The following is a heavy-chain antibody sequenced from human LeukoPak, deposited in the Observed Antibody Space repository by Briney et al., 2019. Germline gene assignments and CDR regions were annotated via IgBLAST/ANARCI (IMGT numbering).Heavy chain of an antibody. CDR3: ASGIAEYYYDTSGRSGPLDY. CDR1: GFTVSSNY. V-gene: IGHV3-53*04. CDR2: IYSGGST. J-gene: IGHJ4*02. Sequence: GGSLRLSCAASGFTVSSNYMSWVRQAPGKGLEWVSVIYSGGSTYYADSVKGRFTISRHNSKNTLYLQMNSLRAEDTAVYYCASGIAEYYYDTSGRSGPLDYWGQGTLVTVSS. D-gene: IGHD3-22*01.